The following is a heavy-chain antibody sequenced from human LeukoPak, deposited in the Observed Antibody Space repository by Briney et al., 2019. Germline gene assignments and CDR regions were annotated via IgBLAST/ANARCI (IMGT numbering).Heavy chain of an antibody. J-gene: IGHJ2*01. D-gene: IGHD6-13*01. CDR1: GGSINTPNYY. V-gene: IGHV4-39*07. CDR2: IFYSGGT. Sequence: PSETLSLTCTVSGGSINTPNYYWGWIRQTPGKGLEWIGNIFYSGGTNYNPSLRSRVTISVDTSKNQFSLKLSSVTAADTAVYYCARVYYSSSYDYWYFDLWGRGTLVTVSS. CDR3: ARVYYSSSYDYWYFDL.